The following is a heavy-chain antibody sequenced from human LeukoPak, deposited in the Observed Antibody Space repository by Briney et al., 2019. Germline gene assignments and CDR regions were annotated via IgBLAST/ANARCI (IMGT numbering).Heavy chain of an antibody. CDR2: INRDGSDT. Sequence: PGGSLRLSCAASGFTFNSYYMNWVRQAPGKGLVWVSRINRDGSDTIYADCVKGRFTISRDNAKNTLFLQMNSLRAEDTAVYYCAREDFGVDYWGQGTLVTVSS. J-gene: IGHJ4*02. CDR3: AREDFGVDY. V-gene: IGHV3-74*01. CDR1: GFTFNSYY. D-gene: IGHD3-10*01.